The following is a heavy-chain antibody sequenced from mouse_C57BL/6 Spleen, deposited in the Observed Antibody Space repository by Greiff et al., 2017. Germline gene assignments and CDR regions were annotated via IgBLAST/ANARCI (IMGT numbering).Heavy chain of an antibody. CDR2: IYPGGGYT. Sequence: QVQLQQSGAELVRPGTSVKMSCKASGYTFTNYWIGWAKQRPGHGLEWIGDIYPGGGYTNYNEKFKGKATLTADKSSSTAYMQFSSLTSEDSAIYYCASICDGYFRVWGTGTTVTVSS. J-gene: IGHJ1*03. CDR1: GYTFTNYW. V-gene: IGHV1-63*01. D-gene: IGHD2-3*01. CDR3: ASICDGYFRV.